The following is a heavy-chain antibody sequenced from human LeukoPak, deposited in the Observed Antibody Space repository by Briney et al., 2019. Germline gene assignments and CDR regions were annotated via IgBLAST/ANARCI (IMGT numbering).Heavy chain of an antibody. CDR1: GYTFTSYV. CDR3: ARDPQVDIVVVPAAIPKDYYYYGMDV. CDR2: ISAYNGNT. Sequence: ASVKVSCKASGYTFTSYVISWVRQAPGQGLEWMGWISAYNGNTNYAQKLRGRVTMTTDTSTSTAYMELRSLRSDDTAVYYCARDPQVDIVVVPAAIPKDYYYYGMDVWGQGTTVTVSS. J-gene: IGHJ6*02. V-gene: IGHV1-18*01. D-gene: IGHD2-2*02.